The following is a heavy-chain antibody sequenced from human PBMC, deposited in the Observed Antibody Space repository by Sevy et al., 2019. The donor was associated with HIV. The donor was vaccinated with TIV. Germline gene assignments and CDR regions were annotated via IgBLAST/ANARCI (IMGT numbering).Heavy chain of an antibody. V-gene: IGHV3-23*01. CDR1: GFTFSSYV. CDR3: AKLEKAQGDAFDI. J-gene: IGHJ3*02. Sequence: GESLKISCAASGFTFSSYVMTWVRQAPGKGLEWVSAISGSGGSTYYADSVKARFTISRDNSKNTLDLQMNSLRAEDTALYYCAKLEKAQGDAFDIWGQGTMVTVSS. CDR2: ISGSGGST.